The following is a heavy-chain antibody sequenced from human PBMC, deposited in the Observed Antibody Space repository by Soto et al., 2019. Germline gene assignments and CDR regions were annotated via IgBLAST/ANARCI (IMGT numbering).Heavy chain of an antibody. J-gene: IGHJ4*02. CDR2: ISYSGST. Sequence: QVQLESSGPGLVKPSQTLSLTCTVSGGSISSVGYFWTWIRQHPAKGLEWIGHISYSGSTYFIPSIRNRLSMSVDTSKNQCSLNLTSVTVADTALYYCARLNSGWHQAFDSWGQGTLVTVSS. CDR3: ARLNSGWHQAFDS. D-gene: IGHD6-25*01. V-gene: IGHV4-31*03. CDR1: GGSISSVGYF.